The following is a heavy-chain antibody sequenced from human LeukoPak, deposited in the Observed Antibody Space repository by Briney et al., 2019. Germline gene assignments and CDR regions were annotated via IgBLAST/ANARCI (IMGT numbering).Heavy chain of an antibody. V-gene: IGHV3-11*04. CDR3: ARERDSSGSKWFDP. CDR2: ISSSGSTI. CDR1: GFTFSDYY. J-gene: IGHJ5*02. D-gene: IGHD6-19*01. Sequence: GGSLRLSCAASGFTFSDYYMSWIRQAPGGGLEWVSYISSSGSTIYYADSVKGRFTISRDNAKNSLYLQMNSLRAEDTAVYYCARERDSSGSKWFDPWGQGTLATVSS.